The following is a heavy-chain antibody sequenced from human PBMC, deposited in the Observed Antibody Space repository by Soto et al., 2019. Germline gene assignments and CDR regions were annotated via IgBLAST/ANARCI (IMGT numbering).Heavy chain of an antibody. Sequence: ASVKVSCKASGGTFSSYAISWVRQAPGQGLEWMGRIIPILGIANYAQKFQGRVTITADKSTSTAYMELSSLRSEDTAVYYCARVGEQQLADYYGMDVWGQGTTVTISS. J-gene: IGHJ6*02. V-gene: IGHV1-69*04. D-gene: IGHD6-13*01. CDR3: ARVGEQQLADYYGMDV. CDR1: GGTFSSYA. CDR2: IIPILGIA.